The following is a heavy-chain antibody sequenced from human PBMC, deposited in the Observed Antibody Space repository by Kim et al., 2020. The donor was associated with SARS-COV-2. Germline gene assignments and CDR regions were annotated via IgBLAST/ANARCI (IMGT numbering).Heavy chain of an antibody. J-gene: IGHJ4*02. D-gene: IGHD6-19*01. V-gene: IGHV3-21*01. CDR1: GFTFSSYS. CDR2: ISSSSSYI. Sequence: GGSLRLSCAASGFTFSSYSMNWVRQAPGKGLEWVSSISSSSSYIYYADSVKGRFTISRDNAKNSLYLQMNSLRAEDTAVYYCARDVSGWYTESFDYWGQGTLVTVSS. CDR3: ARDVSGWYTESFDY.